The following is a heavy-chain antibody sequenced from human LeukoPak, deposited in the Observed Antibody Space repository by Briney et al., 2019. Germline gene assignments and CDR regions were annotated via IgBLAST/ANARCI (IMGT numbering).Heavy chain of an antibody. Sequence: EASVKVSCKASGYTFTGYYMHWGRQAPGQGLEWMGRINPNSGGTNYAQKFQGRVTMTRDTSISTAYMELRSLRSDDTAVYYCARVLLVGANRGSFDYWGQGTLVTVSS. CDR1: GYTFTGYY. D-gene: IGHD1-26*01. J-gene: IGHJ4*02. CDR3: ARVLLVGANRGSFDY. CDR2: INPNSGGT. V-gene: IGHV1-2*06.